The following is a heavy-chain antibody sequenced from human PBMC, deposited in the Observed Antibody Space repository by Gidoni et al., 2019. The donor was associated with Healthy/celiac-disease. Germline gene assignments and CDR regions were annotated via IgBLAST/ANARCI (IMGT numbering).Heavy chain of an antibody. CDR2: IYYSGST. D-gene: IGHD5-18*01. CDR3: ARYSYGPNYYGMDV. V-gene: IGHV4-59*01. Sequence: QVQLQESGPGLVKPSETLSLTCPVSGGSISSYYWSWIRQPPGKGLEWIGYIYYSGSTNYNPSLKSRVTISVDTSKNQFSLKLSSVTAADTAVYYCARYSYGPNYYGMDVWGQGTTVTVSS. CDR1: GGSISSYY. J-gene: IGHJ6*02.